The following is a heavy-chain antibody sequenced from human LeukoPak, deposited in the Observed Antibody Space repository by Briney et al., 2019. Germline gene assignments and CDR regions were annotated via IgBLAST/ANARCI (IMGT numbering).Heavy chain of an antibody. V-gene: IGHV3-30*18. CDR3: AKTEATPYYFDY. D-gene: IGHD2-15*01. Sequence: GRSLRLSCAASGFTFSSYGMHWVRQAPGKGLEWVAVISYDGSNKYYADYVKGRFTISRDNSKKTLYLQMNSLRAEDTAVYYCAKTEATPYYFDYWGQGTLVTVSS. CDR1: GFTFSSYG. CDR2: ISYDGSNK. J-gene: IGHJ4*02.